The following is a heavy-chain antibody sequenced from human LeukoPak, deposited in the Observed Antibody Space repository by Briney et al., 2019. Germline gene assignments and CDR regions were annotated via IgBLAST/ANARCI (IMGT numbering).Heavy chain of an antibody. CDR2: IWYDGSNK. V-gene: IGHV3-33*06. CDR1: GFTFSSYG. Sequence: SGRSLRLSCAASGFTFSSYGMHWVRQAPGKGLEWVAVIWYDGSNKYYADSVKGRFTISRDNSKNTLYLQMNSLRAEDTAVYYCAKDQGYYDSSGFPNPYYYFDYWGQGTLVTVSS. CDR3: AKDQGYYDSSGFPNPYYYFDY. J-gene: IGHJ4*02. D-gene: IGHD3-22*01.